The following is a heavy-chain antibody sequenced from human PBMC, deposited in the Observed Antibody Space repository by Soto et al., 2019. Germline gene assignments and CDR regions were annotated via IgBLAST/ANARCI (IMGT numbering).Heavy chain of an antibody. J-gene: IGHJ4*02. CDR1: GYTFTSYG. CDR3: AREAVDFVVVVAANPYPVDY. CDR2: ISACNGNT. D-gene: IGHD2-15*01. V-gene: IGHV1-18*01. Sequence: ASVKVSCKASGYTFTSYGIRWVRQAPRQGLEWMGWISACNGNTNYAQKLQGRVTITRDTSTSTAYMELSSLRSEDTAVYYCAREAVDFVVVVAANPYPVDYWGQGTLVTVSS.